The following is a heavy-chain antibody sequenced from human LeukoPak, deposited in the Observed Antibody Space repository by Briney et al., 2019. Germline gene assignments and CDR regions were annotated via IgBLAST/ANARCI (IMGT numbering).Heavy chain of an antibody. CDR1: GGSISSSNW. D-gene: IGHD2-8*02. CDR3: ARVPHWSHDAFDI. V-gene: IGHV4-4*02. J-gene: IGHJ3*02. Sequence: SETLSLTCAVSGGSISSSNWWSWVRQPPGKGLEWIGEIYHSGSTNYNPSLKSRVTISVDKSKNQFSLKLSSVTAADTAVYYCARVPHWSHDAFDIWGQGTMVTVSS. CDR2: IYHSGST.